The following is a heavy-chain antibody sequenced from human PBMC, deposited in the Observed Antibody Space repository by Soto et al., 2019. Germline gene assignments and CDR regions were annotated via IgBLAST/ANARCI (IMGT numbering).Heavy chain of an antibody. CDR3: ATASGGDYFDY. V-gene: IGHV4-31*03. J-gene: IGHJ4*02. CDR1: GGSISSSPYY. CDR2: ISYNGNT. Sequence: SETLSLTCTVFGGSISSSPYYCSWIRQHPGKGLEWIGYISYNGNTYFNPSLKSRVTLPVDTSKNQFSLKLSSVTAADTAVYYCATASGGDYFDYWGQGILVTVSS. D-gene: IGHD4-17*01.